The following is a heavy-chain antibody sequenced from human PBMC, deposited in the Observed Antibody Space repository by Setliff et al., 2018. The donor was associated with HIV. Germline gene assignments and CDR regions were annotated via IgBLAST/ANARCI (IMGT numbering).Heavy chain of an antibody. CDR3: ARDRTYGDSGTYYMDV. J-gene: IGHJ6*03. CDR2: IYYSGTT. Sequence: SETLSLTCTVSGGSISGYYWTWIRQPPGKGLEWIGYIYYSGTTKYNPSLKSRVTISLDTSKCQFSLKVSSVTAADSAVYYCARDRTYGDSGTYYMDVWGKGTTVTVSS. CDR1: GGSISGYY. D-gene: IGHD3-10*01. V-gene: IGHV4-59*01.